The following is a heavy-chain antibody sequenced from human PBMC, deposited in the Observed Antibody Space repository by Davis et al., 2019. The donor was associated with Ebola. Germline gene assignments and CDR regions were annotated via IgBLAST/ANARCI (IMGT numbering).Heavy chain of an antibody. CDR3: ATLRGGFDY. J-gene: IGHJ4*02. CDR2: IYYSGST. Sequence: PSETLSLTCTVSGGSISSSSYYWGWIRQPPGKGLEWIGSIYYSGSTYYNPSLKSRVTISVDTSKNQFSLKLSSVTAADTAVYYCATLRGGFDYWGQGTLVTVSS. CDR1: GGSISSSSYY. V-gene: IGHV4-39*01. D-gene: IGHD3-16*01.